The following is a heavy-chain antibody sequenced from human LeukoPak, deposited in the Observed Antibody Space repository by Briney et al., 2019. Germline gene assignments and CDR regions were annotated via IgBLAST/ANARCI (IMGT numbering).Heavy chain of an antibody. V-gene: IGHV3-11*05. CDR1: GGSISSSNYY. Sequence: PSETLSLTCTVSGGSISSSNYYWGWIRQPPGKGLEWVSYISSTSNYRNYADSVEGRFTISRDNAKNSLHLQMNSLRAEDTAVYYCARESYDTLTGCYFFHYWGQGTLVTVSS. CDR3: ARESYDTLTGCYFFHY. J-gene: IGHJ4*02. CDR2: ISSTSNYR. D-gene: IGHD3-9*01.